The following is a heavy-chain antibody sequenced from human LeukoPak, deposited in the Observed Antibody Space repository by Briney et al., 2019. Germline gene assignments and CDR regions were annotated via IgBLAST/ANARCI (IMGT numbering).Heavy chain of an antibody. CDR3: ARDHKGGDGADAFDI. CDR2: IDRNGDST. D-gene: IGHD5-24*01. Sequence: GGSLRLSCAASGLTFDDYGMSWVRQAPGKGLEWVSGIDRNGDSTDYADSVEGRFTISRDNAKNSLYLQMDSLRAEDTALYYCARDHKGGDGADAFDIWGHGTMVTVSS. V-gene: IGHV3-20*04. CDR1: GLTFDDYG. J-gene: IGHJ3*02.